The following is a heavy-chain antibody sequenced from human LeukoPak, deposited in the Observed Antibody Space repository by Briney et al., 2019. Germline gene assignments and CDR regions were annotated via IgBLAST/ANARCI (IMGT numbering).Heavy chain of an antibody. CDR3: AKDQIPLYGDYVCAFDI. CDR1: GFTFSSYA. V-gene: IGHV3-23*01. D-gene: IGHD4-17*01. J-gene: IGHJ3*02. Sequence: GGSLRLSCAASGFTFSSYAMSWVRQAPGKGLEWVSAISGSGGSTYYADSVKGRFTISRDNSKNTLYLQMNSLRAEDTAVYYCAKDQIPLYGDYVCAFDIWGQGTMVTVSS. CDR2: ISGSGGST.